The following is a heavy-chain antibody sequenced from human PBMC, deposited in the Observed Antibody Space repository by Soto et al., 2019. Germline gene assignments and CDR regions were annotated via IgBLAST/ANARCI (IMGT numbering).Heavy chain of an antibody. V-gene: IGHV4-30-4*02. J-gene: IGHJ6*02. CDR1: VAYISRGDDD. Sequence: SGTLSLTCAGSVAYISRGDDDGRWIRQPPGQGLEWIGIIYHSGSTYYNPSLKSRVTISVDTSKNQFSLKLSSVTAADTAVYYCARVGRRPSSGGASPDYARYYYYYGMDVWGQGTRVT. CDR2: IYHSGST. D-gene: IGHD6-19*01. CDR3: ARVGRRPSSGGASPDYARYYYYYGMDV.